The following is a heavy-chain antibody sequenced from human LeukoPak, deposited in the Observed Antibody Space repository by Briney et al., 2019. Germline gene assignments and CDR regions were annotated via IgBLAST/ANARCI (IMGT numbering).Heavy chain of an antibody. J-gene: IGHJ4*02. CDR1: GGSISSSNW. CDR2: IYHSGST. D-gene: IGHD3-10*01. Sequence: SGTLSLTCAVSGGSISSSNWWSWVRQPPGKGLEWIGEIYHSGSTNYNPSLKSRVTISVDKTKNQFSLKLSSVTAADTAVYYCARAARVGRLPYFDYWGQGTLVTVSS. V-gene: IGHV4-4*02. CDR3: ARAARVGRLPYFDY.